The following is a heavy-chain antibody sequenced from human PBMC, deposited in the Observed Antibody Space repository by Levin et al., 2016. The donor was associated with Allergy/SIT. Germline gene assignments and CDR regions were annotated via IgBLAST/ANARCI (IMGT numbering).Heavy chain of an antibody. D-gene: IGHD7-27*01. J-gene: IGHJ6*02. CDR2: IYYSGST. Sequence: SETLSLTCTVSGGSISSSSYYWGWIRQPPGKGLEWIGSIYYSGSTYYNPSLKSRVTISVDTSKNQFSLKLSSVTAADTAVYYCARLYTLTAVIDYYYYAMDVWGQGTTVTVSS. CDR1: GGSISSSSYY. V-gene: IGHV4-39*01. CDR3: ARLYTLTAVIDYYYYAMDV.